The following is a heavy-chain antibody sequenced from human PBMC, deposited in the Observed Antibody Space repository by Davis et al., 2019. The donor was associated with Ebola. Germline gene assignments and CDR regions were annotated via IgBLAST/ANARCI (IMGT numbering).Heavy chain of an antibody. V-gene: IGHV3-49*04. CDR1: GFTFGDYA. D-gene: IGHD3-10*01. Sequence: PGGSLRLSCTASGFTFGDYAMSWVRQAPGKGLEWVGFIRSKAYGGTTEYAASVKGRFTISRDDSKSIAYLQMNSLKTEDTAVYYCTSFVLLWFGVLMDVWGQGTTVTVSS. CDR2: IRSKAYGGTT. J-gene: IGHJ6*02. CDR3: TSFVLLWFGVLMDV.